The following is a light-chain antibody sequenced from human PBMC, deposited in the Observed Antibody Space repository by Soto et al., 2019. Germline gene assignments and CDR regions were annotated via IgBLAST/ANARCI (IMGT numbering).Light chain of an antibody. Sequence: QSVLTQSPSASASLGASVKLTCTLSSGHSSYAIAWHQQQPEKGPRYLMKLNSDGSHSKGDGIPDRFSASSSGAERYLTISSLQSEDEADYYCQTWGTGIHVFGTGTKLTVL. CDR2: LNSDGSH. V-gene: IGLV4-69*01. CDR1: SGHSSYA. J-gene: IGLJ1*01. CDR3: QTWGTGIHV.